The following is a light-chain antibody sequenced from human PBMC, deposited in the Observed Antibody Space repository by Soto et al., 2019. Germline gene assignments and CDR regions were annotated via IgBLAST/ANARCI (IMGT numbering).Light chain of an antibody. CDR2: DEY. Sequence: IKMTQSPSSLSASVGGRVTITCQASEDISNYLNWYQQKPGKAPNVLISDEYNLETGGPSRLSGSRSGTDFTFTISSLKPEDIATYSWQQYDDLPLTFGGGTKVEIK. CDR1: EDISNY. J-gene: IGKJ4*01. CDR3: QQYDDLPLT. V-gene: IGKV1-33*01.